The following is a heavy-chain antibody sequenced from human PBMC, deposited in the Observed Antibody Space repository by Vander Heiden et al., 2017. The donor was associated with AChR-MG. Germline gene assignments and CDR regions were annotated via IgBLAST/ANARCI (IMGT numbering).Heavy chain of an antibody. CDR1: GFTFSSYA. CDR2: ISYDGSNK. D-gene: IGHD4-4*01. V-gene: IGHV3-30-3*01. J-gene: IGHJ6*03. Sequence: QVQLVESGGGVVQPGRSLRLSCAASGFTFSSYAMHWVRQAPGKGLEWVAVISYDGSNKYYADSVKGRFTISRDNSKNTLYLQMNSLRAEDTAVYYCAKGGSTVTSIYYYYYMDVWGKGTTVTVSS. CDR3: AKGGSTVTSIYYYYYMDV.